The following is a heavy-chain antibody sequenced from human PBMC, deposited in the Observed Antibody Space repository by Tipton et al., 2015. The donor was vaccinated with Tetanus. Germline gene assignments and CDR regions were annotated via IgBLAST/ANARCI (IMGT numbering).Heavy chain of an antibody. D-gene: IGHD5-12*01. CDR1: GQSLSGHF. J-gene: IGHJ4*02. CDR3: ASRGYSGRRQIEDY. Sequence: LRLSCAVSGQSLSGHFWSWVRQAPGKGLEWIGEITPRGSASYNPSLKSRVSISGDTSKNQFSLKLTSVTAADTAVYYCASRGYSGRRQIEDYWGQGTLVTVSS. V-gene: IGHV4-34*01. CDR2: ITPRGSA.